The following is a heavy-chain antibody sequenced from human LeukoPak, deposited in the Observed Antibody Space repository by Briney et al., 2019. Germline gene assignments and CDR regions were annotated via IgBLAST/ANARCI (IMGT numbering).Heavy chain of an antibody. D-gene: IGHD2-15*01. Sequence: SETLSLTCTVFAGSISSSSYYWGWIRQPPGKGLEWIGSIYYSGSTYYNPSLKSRVTISVDTSKNQFSLKLSSVTAADTAVYYCARVVVAATLDYWGQGTLVTVSS. V-gene: IGHV4-39*07. CDR3: ARVVVAATLDY. J-gene: IGHJ4*02. CDR2: IYYSGST. CDR1: AGSISSSSYY.